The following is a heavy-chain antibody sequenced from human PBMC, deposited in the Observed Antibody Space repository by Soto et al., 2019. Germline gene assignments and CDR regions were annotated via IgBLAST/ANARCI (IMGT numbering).Heavy chain of an antibody. CDR3: ATTYYYDSSGYYPFDY. CDR1: GYTLTELS. Sequence: ASVKVSCKVSGYTLTELSMHWVRQAPGKGLEWMGGFDPEDGETIYAQKFQGRVTMTEDTSTGTAYMELSSLRSEDTAVYYCATTYYYDSSGYYPFDYWGQGTLVTVSS. J-gene: IGHJ4*02. V-gene: IGHV1-24*01. CDR2: FDPEDGET. D-gene: IGHD3-22*01.